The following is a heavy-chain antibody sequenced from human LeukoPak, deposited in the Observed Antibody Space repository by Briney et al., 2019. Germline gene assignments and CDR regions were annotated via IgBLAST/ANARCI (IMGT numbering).Heavy chain of an antibody. J-gene: IGHJ3*02. D-gene: IGHD3-10*01. Sequence: SETLSLTCTVSGGSISSYYWSWIRQPAGNTLEWIGRVYTSGSTSYNPSLKSRVTMSVDTSKNQFSLKLSSVTAADTAVYYCAREITMVRGAKDHDAFDIWGQGTMVTVSS. CDR1: GGSISSYY. CDR2: VYTSGST. V-gene: IGHV4-4*07. CDR3: AREITMVRGAKDHDAFDI.